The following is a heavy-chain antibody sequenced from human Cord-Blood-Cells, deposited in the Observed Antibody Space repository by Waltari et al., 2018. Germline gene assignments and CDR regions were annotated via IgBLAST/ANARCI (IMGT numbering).Heavy chain of an antibody. CDR1: GYTFTSYA. Sequence: QVQLVQSGAEVKKPGASVKVSCKASGYTFTSYAMHWVRQAPGQRLEWMGWINAGNGNTKYSQKFQGRVTITRDTSASTAYMELSSLRSEDTAVYYCARDSSSWYGFDPWGQGTLVTVSS. CDR2: INAGNGNT. J-gene: IGHJ5*02. V-gene: IGHV1-3*01. D-gene: IGHD6-13*01. CDR3: ARDSSSWYGFDP.